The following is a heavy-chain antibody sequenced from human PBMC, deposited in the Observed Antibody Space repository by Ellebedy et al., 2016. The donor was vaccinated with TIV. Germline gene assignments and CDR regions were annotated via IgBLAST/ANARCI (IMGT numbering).Heavy chain of an antibody. V-gene: IGHV1-18*01. CDR3: ARAAHDYGDYVHYGMDV. D-gene: IGHD4-17*01. J-gene: IGHJ6*02. CDR1: GYTFTSYG. CDR2: ISAYNGNT. Sequence: AASVKVSCKASGYTFTSYGISWVRQAPGQGLEWMGWISAYNGNTNYAQKLQGRVTMTRDTSTSTVYMELSSLRSEDTAVYYCARAAHDYGDYVHYGMDVWGQGTTVTVSS.